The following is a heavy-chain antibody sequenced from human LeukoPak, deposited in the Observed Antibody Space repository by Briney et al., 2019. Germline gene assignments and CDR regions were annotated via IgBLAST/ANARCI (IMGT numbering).Heavy chain of an antibody. CDR2: ISAYNGNT. V-gene: IGHV1-18*01. J-gene: IGHJ5*02. CDR3: ARSVRYSDVWFDP. CDR1: GGTFSSYA. D-gene: IGHD1-1*01. Sequence: ASVKVSCKASGGTFSSYAISWVRQAPGQGLEWMGWISAYNGNTNYAQNLQGRVTLTTDTSTSTAYMELRSLRSDDTAVYYCARSVRYSDVWFDPWGQGTLVTVSS.